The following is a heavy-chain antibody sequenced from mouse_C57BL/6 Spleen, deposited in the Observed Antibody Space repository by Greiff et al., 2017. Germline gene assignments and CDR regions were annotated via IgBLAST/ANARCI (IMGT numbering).Heavy chain of an antibody. Sequence: VQLQQPGAELVKPGASVQMSCKASGYTFTSYWITWVKQRPGQGLEWIGDIYPGSGRTNYNEKFKSKATLAVDTSSSTAYMQRSSRTSEDSAVYYCARKAGPWYFEVWGTGTTVTVSS. CDR2: IYPGSGRT. CDR1: GYTFTSYW. J-gene: IGHJ1*03. CDR3: ARKAGPWYFEV. V-gene: IGHV1-55*01. D-gene: IGHD3-3*01.